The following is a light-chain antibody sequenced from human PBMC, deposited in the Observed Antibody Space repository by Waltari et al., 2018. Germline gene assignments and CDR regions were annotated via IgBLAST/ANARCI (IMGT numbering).Light chain of an antibody. V-gene: IGLV2-14*01. CDR2: EAS. CDR3: CSYTSSSTGV. Sequence: QSALTQPASVSGSPGQSITISCTGTSRDVGGYKYVSWYQQHPGKAPKPMIYEASNRPSGVSNRFSGSKSGNTASLTISGLQAEDEADYYCCSYTSSSTGVFGGGTKLTVL. J-gene: IGLJ3*02. CDR1: SRDVGGYKY.